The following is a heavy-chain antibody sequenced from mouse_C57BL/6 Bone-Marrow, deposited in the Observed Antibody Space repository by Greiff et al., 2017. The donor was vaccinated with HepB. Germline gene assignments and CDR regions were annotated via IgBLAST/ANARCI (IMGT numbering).Heavy chain of an antibody. CDR1: GYTFTSYW. D-gene: IGHD2-4*01. J-gene: IGHJ4*01. CDR3: ARERLRREDYAMDY. V-gene: IGHV1-72*01. CDR2: IDPNSGGT. Sequence: KESCTASGYTFTSYWMHWVKQRPGRGLEWIGRIDPNSGGTKYNEKFKSKATLTVDKPSSTAYMQLSSLTSEDSAVYYCARERLRREDYAMDYWGQGTSVTVSS.